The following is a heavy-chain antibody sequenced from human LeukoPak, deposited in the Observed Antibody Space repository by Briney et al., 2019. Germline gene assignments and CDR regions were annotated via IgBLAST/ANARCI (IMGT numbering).Heavy chain of an antibody. V-gene: IGHV3-23*01. CDR2: ISGSASSA. CDR3: AKAFGNSDDYYYYMDV. D-gene: IGHD4-23*01. Sequence: GGSLRLSCAASGFTFSSYAMRWVRQAPGKGLQWVSTISGSASSAYYADSVRGRFTISRDNSKNTLSLQMNSLRAEDTAIYYCAKAFGNSDDYYYYMDVWGKGTTVTVSS. CDR1: GFTFSSYA. J-gene: IGHJ6*03.